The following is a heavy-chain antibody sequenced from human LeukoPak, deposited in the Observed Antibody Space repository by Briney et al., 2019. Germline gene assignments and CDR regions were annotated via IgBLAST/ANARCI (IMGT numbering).Heavy chain of an antibody. CDR1: GGSMRRDSEY. CDR2: IYYSGNT. Sequence: SETLSLTCSVSGGSMRRDSEYWGWIRQPPGRGLEWIGNIYYSGNTYYNPSLKSRVTISVDTSKKQFSLKLTSVTATDTAVYYCATYYCGGDCYSGYFDYWGQGTLVTVSS. CDR3: ATYYCGGDCYSGYFDY. J-gene: IGHJ4*02. D-gene: IGHD2-21*02. V-gene: IGHV4-39*01.